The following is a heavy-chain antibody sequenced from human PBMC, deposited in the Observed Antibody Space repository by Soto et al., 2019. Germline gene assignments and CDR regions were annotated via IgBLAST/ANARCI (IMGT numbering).Heavy chain of an antibody. D-gene: IGHD3-10*01. CDR3: ARDGVSLVRGVYFDH. CDR2: ISGPGGTM. V-gene: IGHV3-48*01. CDR1: GFSFRGYS. Sequence: EVQLVESGGGLVQPGGSLRLTCAVSGFSFRGYSMNWVRQAPGTGLECISHISGPGGTMYYADSVKGRFTISRDNGKNSLFLQMNSLRAEDTAVYYCARDGVSLVRGVYFDHWGQGTLVTVSS. J-gene: IGHJ4*02.